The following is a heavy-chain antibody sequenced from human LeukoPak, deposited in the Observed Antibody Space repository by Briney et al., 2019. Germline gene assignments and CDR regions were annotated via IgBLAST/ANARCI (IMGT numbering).Heavy chain of an antibody. CDR1: GFTFSSYW. D-gene: IGHD6-13*01. CDR2: IFGDGSST. J-gene: IGHJ5*02. CDR3: ARDDSSSWYEGNWFDP. V-gene: IGHV3-74*01. Sequence: GGSLRLSCLASGFTFSSYWMHWGRQAPGKGLVWVSRIFGDGSSTSYADSVKGRFTISRDNAKNSLYLQMNSLRAEDTAVYYCARDDSSSWYEGNWFDPWGQGTLVTVSS.